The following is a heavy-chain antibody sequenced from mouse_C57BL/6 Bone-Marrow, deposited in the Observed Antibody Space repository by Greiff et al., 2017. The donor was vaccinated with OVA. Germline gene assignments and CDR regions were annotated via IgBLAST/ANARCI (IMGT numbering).Heavy chain of an antibody. V-gene: IGHV1-53*01. J-gene: IGHJ2*01. CDR3: AKVIITTVVDYFDY. CDR1: GYTFTSYW. D-gene: IGHD1-1*01. Sequence: QVQLQQSGTELVKPGASVKLSCKASGYTFTSYWMHWVKQRPGQGLEWIGNINPSNGGTNYNEKFKSKATLTVDKSSSTAYMQLSSLTSEDSAVYYCAKVIITTVVDYFDYWGQGTTLTVSS. CDR2: INPSNGGT.